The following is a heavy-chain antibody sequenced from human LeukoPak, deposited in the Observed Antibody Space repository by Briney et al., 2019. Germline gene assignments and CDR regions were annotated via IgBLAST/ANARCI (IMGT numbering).Heavy chain of an antibody. J-gene: IGHJ5*02. CDR1: GFTFSSYN. V-gene: IGHV3-21*01. Sequence: GGSLRLSCAASGFTFSSYNMNWVRQAPGKGLEWVSSITSSSTYIYYADSVKGRFTISRDNAKNSLYLQMNSLRAEDTAVYYCARDSRGGAWFDPWGQGTLVTVSS. CDR3: ARDSRGGAWFDP. CDR2: ITSSSTYI. D-gene: IGHD3-16*01.